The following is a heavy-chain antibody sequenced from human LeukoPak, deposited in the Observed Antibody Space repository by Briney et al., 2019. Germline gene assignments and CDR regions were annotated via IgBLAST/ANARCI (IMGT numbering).Heavy chain of an antibody. CDR2: ISSSGSTI. J-gene: IGHJ4*02. CDR1: GFTFSDYY. Sequence: GGSLRLSCAASGFTFSDYYMSWIRQAPGKGLEWVSYISSSGSTIYYADSVKGRFTISRDNAKNSLYLQMNSLRAEDTAVYYCARDPPSYYDILTGPQDYWGQGTLVTVSS. CDR3: ARDPPSYYDILTGPQDY. D-gene: IGHD3-9*01. V-gene: IGHV3-11*01.